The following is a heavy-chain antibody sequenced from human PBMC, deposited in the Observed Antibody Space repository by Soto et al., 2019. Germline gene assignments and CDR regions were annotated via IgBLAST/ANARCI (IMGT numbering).Heavy chain of an antibody. CDR2: IIPIPDIT. D-gene: IGHD3-22*01. Sequence: QVQLVQSGAEVRKPGSSVKVSCKAPGGTFSTYIISWVRQSPGQGLEWMGRIIPIPDITNYAQKFQGRVTITADRSTSNAYMELISLKSEDTAVYYCARDGITTRGEAFDLWGQGTMVTVSS. J-gene: IGHJ3*01. CDR1: GGTFSTYI. V-gene: IGHV1-69*08. CDR3: ARDGITTRGEAFDL.